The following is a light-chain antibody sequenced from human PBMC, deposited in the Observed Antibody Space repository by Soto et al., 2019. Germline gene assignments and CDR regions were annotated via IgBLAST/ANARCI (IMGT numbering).Light chain of an antibody. CDR2: DAS. V-gene: IGKV3-11*01. Sequence: VLPQSPATLSLSPGERATLXCSASHSVSSYLAWYQQKPGQAPRLLIYDASSRATGIPARFSGSGSGTDFTLTISSLETEDFAVFYCQQYGKWAITFGQGTRLEIK. CDR1: HSVSSY. J-gene: IGKJ5*01. CDR3: QQYGKWAIT.